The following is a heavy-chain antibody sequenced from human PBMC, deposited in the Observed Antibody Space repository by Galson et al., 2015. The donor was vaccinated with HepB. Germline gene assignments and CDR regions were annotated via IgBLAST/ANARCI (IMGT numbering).Heavy chain of an antibody. D-gene: IGHD2-21*02. J-gene: IGHJ4*02. CDR1: GFTFSSSA. CDR3: ANHSEPAVPATYFGS. V-gene: IGHV3-23*01. CDR2: ISGSGGSP. Sequence: SLRLSCAASGFTFSSSAMSWVRQAPGKGLEWVSGISGSGGSPYYADSVKGRFTISRDNSKNMLSLQMNSLRVEDTAVYYCANHSEPAVPATYFGSWGQGTRVTVSS.